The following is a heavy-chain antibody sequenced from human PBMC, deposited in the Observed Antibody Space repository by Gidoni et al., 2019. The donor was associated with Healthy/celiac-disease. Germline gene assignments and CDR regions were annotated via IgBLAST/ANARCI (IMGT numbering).Heavy chain of an antibody. J-gene: IGHJ3*02. CDR3: ARGREYGDYFGAFDI. CDR2: INPNSGGT. Sequence: QVQLVQSGAEVRKPRASVKVSSKASGDTFTCYYMHWVRQAPGQGLEWMGWINPNSGGTNYAQKFQGWVTMTRDPSISTAYMELSRLRSDDTAVYYCARGREYGDYFGAFDIWGQGTMVTVSS. V-gene: IGHV1-2*04. CDR1: GDTFTCYY. D-gene: IGHD4-17*01.